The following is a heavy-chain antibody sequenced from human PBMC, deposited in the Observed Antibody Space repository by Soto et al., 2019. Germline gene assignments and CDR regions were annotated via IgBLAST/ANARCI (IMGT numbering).Heavy chain of an antibody. CDR2: IYYSGSI. Sequence: SETLSLTCTVSAGSISSGGYYWSWIRQHPGKGLEWIGYIYYSGSIYYNPSLKSRVTISVDKSKNQFSLKLSSVTAADTAVYYCANSTIFGVINDSWGQGTLVTVSS. CDR3: ANSTIFGVINDS. CDR1: AGSISSGGYY. J-gene: IGHJ4*02. D-gene: IGHD3-3*01. V-gene: IGHV4-31*03.